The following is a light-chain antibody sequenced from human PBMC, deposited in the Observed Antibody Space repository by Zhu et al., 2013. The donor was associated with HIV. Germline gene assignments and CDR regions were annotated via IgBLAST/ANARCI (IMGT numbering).Light chain of an antibody. CDR1: QDIGKY. J-gene: IGKJ4*01. Sequence: DIQMTQSPSSLSASVGDRVTITCRASQDIGKYLGWYQQKPGKVPNLLICDASNLEAGVPLRFSGSGSGTHFTFTIHSLQPEDIATYYCQQYDSLPATFGGGTKVEI. CDR3: QQYDSLPAT. V-gene: IGKV1-33*01. CDR2: DAS.